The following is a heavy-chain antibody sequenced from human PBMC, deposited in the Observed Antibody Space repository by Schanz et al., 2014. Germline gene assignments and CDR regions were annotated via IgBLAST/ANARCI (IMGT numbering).Heavy chain of an antibody. V-gene: IGHV3-11*06. CDR1: GFIFSDYY. CDR3: ARLPFSGSLGPDCYFDF. CDR2: LSGSSSDR. J-gene: IGHJ2*01. D-gene: IGHD3-3*02. Sequence: VQLVESGGGLIQPGGSLRLSCAASGFIFSDYYMSWIRQAPGKGLEWVSYLSGSSSDRNLADSVKGRFTISRDNAKSSLYLQMNSLRVEDTAIYYCARLPFSGSLGPDCYFDFWGRGTLVTVSS.